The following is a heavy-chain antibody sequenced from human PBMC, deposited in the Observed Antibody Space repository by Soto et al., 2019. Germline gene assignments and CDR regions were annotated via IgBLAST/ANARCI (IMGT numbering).Heavy chain of an antibody. CDR1: SGSISSSNW. CDR3: AGGRTVAGPSRDGFDI. J-gene: IGHJ3*02. Sequence: QVQLQESGPGLVKPSGTLSLTCAVSSGSISSSNWWSWVRQPPGKGLEWIGEIYHSGSTNYNPSLKSRVTISVDKSTNQFSLKLSSVTAADTAVYYCAGGRTVAGPSRDGFDIWGQGTMVTVSS. D-gene: IGHD6-19*01. CDR2: IYHSGST. V-gene: IGHV4-4*02.